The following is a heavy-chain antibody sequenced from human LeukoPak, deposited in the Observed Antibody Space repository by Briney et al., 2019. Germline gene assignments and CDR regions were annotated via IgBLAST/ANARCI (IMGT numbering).Heavy chain of an antibody. Sequence: GGSLRLSCAASGFTFSDYYMSWIRQAPGKGLEWASYISSSGSTIYYADSVKGRFTISRDNAKNTLYLQMNSLRAEDTAVYYCAKEVWNYYWHFDLWGRGTLVTVSS. D-gene: IGHD1-7*01. CDR3: AKEVWNYYWHFDL. CDR2: ISSSGSTI. CDR1: GFTFSDYY. V-gene: IGHV3-11*01. J-gene: IGHJ2*01.